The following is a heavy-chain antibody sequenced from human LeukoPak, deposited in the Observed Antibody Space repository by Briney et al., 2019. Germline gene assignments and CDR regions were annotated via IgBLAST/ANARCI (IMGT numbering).Heavy chain of an antibody. CDR1: GHSISSGYY. CDR2: IYYSGST. CDR3: ARHFSGEMATTVLRAFDI. Sequence: MASETLSLTCTVSGHSISSGYYWGWIRQPPGKGLEWIGYIYYSGSTNYNPSLKSRVTISVDTSKNQFSLKLSSVTAADTAVYYCARHFSGEMATTVLRAFDIWGQGTMVTVSS. J-gene: IGHJ3*02. V-gene: IGHV4-38-2*02. D-gene: IGHD5-24*01.